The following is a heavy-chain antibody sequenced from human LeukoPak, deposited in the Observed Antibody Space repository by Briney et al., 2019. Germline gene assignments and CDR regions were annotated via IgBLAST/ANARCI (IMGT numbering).Heavy chain of an antibody. Sequence: GGSLRLSCAASGFTFSSYAVSWVRQAPGKGLEWVSALSGSGGSTYYADSAKGRFTISRDNSKNTLYLQMNSLRAEDTAVYYCAKCFFRSGSGYFDYWGQGTLVTVSS. CDR3: AKCFFRSGSGYFDY. V-gene: IGHV3-23*01. D-gene: IGHD3-10*01. J-gene: IGHJ4*02. CDR2: LSGSGGST. CDR1: GFTFSSYA.